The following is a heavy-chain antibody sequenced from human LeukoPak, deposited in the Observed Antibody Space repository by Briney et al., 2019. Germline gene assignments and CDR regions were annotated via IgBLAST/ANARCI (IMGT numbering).Heavy chain of an antibody. CDR2: ISSSSSTI. J-gene: IGHJ1*01. CDR1: GFTFSSYS. V-gene: IGHV3-48*01. Sequence: GGSLRLSCAASGFTFSSYSMNWVRQAPGKGLEWVSYISSSSSTIYYADSVKGRFTISRDNAKNSLYLQMNSLRAEDTAVYYCARSTDTYSNYGSRYFQHWGQGTLVTVSS. D-gene: IGHD4-11*01. CDR3: ARSTDTYSNYGSRYFQH.